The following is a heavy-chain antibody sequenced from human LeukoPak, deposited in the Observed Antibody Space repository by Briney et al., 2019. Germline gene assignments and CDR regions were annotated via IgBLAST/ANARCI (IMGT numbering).Heavy chain of an antibody. Sequence: GGSLRLSCAASGFTFSSYETNWVRAAPGKGLEWVSYISSSVSTIYYADSLKGRFTISRDNAKNSLYLQMNSLRAEDTAVYYCAGRGITMFGGVWGKGTTVTISS. CDR2: ISSSVSTI. V-gene: IGHV3-48*03. D-gene: IGHD3-10*02. CDR3: AGRGITMFGGV. CDR1: GFTFSSYE. J-gene: IGHJ6*04.